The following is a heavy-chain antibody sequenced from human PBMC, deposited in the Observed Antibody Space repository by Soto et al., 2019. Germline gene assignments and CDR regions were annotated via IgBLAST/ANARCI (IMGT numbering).Heavy chain of an antibody. J-gene: IGHJ2*01. V-gene: IGHV4-31*03. CDR3: ARDRAGNSPGWYFDL. CDR2: ILYSGIT. D-gene: IGHD6-19*01. Sequence: QVQLQESGPGLVKPSQTLSLTCTVSGASISSGGYFWSWIRQHPGKGLEWIGYILYSGITYYNPSLKSRVTISVDTSKNQFSLELSSVTAADTAVYYCARDRAGNSPGWYFDLWGRGTLVTVSS. CDR1: GASISSGGYF.